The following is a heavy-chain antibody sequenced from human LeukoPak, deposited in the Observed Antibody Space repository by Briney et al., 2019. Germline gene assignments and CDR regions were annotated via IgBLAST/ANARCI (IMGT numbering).Heavy chain of an antibody. CDR1: GVSISSSNYY. CDR2: IYYSGTT. Sequence: SETLPLTCTVSGVSISSSNYYWGWIRQPPGKGLEWIGTIYYSGTTYYSPSLRSRVTISVDTSNNQFSLELSSVTAADTAVYYCARSAAYCGGDCYYHYYYYMDVWGKGTTVTVSS. D-gene: IGHD2-21*02. V-gene: IGHV4-39*07. J-gene: IGHJ6*03. CDR3: ARSAAYCGGDCYYHYYYYMDV.